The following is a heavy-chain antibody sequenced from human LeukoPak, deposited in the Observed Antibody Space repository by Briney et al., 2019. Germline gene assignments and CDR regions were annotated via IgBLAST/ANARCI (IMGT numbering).Heavy chain of an antibody. Sequence: PGGSLRLSCAASGFTFSSYWMHWVRQAPGKGLVWASRINSDGSSTSYADSVKGRFTIPRDNAKNTLYLQMNSLRAEDTAVYYCARDPKDGDYTDYWGQGTLVTVSS. CDR3: ARDPKDGDYTDY. D-gene: IGHD4-17*01. CDR1: GFTFSSYW. V-gene: IGHV3-74*01. J-gene: IGHJ4*02. CDR2: INSDGSST.